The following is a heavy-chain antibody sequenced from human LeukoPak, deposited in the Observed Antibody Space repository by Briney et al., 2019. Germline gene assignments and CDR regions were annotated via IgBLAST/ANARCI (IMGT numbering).Heavy chain of an antibody. CDR3: ARRCYDYDSGTYYYYFDY. V-gene: IGHV4-59*08. J-gene: IGHJ4*02. CDR2: ISYSGST. Sequence: SETLSLTCTVSGGSISSYYWSWIRQPPGKGLEWIGYISYSGSTNYNPSLKSRVTISSDTSKNQFSLRLSSVTAADTAVYYCARRCYDYDSGTYYYYFDYWGQGTLVTVSS. CDR1: GGSISSYY. D-gene: IGHD3-22*01.